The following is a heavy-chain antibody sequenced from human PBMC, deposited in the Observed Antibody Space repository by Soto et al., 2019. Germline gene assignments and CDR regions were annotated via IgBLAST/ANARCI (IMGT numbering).Heavy chain of an antibody. J-gene: IGHJ6*02. D-gene: IGHD1-26*01. Sequence: QVQLVASGGGVVQPGRSLRLSCAASGFTFSSYGMHWVRQAPGKGLEWVAVISYDGSNKDYADSVKGRFTISRDNSKNTLYLQINSLRAEDTAVYYCAKDVVVGATTGLGDYYYYYGMDVWGQGTTVTVSS. CDR3: AKDVVVGATTGLGDYYYYYGMDV. V-gene: IGHV3-30*18. CDR1: GFTFSSYG. CDR2: ISYDGSNK.